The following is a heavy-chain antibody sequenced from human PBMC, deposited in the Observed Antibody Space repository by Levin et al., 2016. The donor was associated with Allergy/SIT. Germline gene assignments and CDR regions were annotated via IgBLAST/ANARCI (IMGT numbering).Heavy chain of an antibody. CDR2: LSGSSATT. V-gene: IGHV3-23*01. D-gene: IGHD1-26*01. Sequence: GESLKISCVASGFSFSDYAMSWVRQAPGKGLEWVSTLSGSSATTYYADSVKGRFTISRDNSKNTLYLQMNSLRAEDTAVYYCAKGEGGRSFNELAYWGQGTLVTVSS. CDR1: GFSFSDYA. CDR3: AKGEGGRSFNELAY. J-gene: IGHJ4*02.